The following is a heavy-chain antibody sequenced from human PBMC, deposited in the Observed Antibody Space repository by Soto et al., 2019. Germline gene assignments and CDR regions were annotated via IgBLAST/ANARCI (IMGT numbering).Heavy chain of an antibody. V-gene: IGHV4-61*01. J-gene: IGHJ6*02. CDR1: GGSVSSGSYY. CDR2: IYYSGST. D-gene: IGHD2-2*02. CDR3: AITGLYCSSTSCYRGGFGMAV. Sequence: SETLSLTCTVSGGSVSSGSYYWSWIRQPPGKGLEWIGYIYYSGSTNYNPSLKSRVTISVDTSKNQFSLKLSSVTAADTAVYYCAITGLYCSSTSCYRGGFGMAVWGQGTTVTVSS.